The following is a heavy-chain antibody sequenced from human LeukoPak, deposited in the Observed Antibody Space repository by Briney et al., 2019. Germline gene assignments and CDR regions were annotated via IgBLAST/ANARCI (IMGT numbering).Heavy chain of an antibody. Sequence: PSETLSLTCAVYGGSFSGYYWSWIRQPPGKGLEWIGEINHSGSTNYNPSLKSRVTISVDTSKNQFSLKLSSVTAADTAVYYCARVVSTPWQQLVGQYYYYMDVWGKGTTVTISS. V-gene: IGHV4-34*01. CDR1: GGSFSGYY. D-gene: IGHD6-13*01. J-gene: IGHJ6*03. CDR2: INHSGST. CDR3: ARVVSTPWQQLVGQYYYYMDV.